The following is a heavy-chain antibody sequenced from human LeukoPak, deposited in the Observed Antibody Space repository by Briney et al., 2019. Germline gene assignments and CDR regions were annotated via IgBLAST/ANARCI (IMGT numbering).Heavy chain of an antibody. CDR3: ARDPISYYYDSSGYLKFPYYYGMDV. CDR2: ISSSSSYI. CDR1: GFTFSSYS. V-gene: IGHV3-21*01. Sequence: PGGSLRLSCAASGFTFSSYSMDWVRQAPGKGLEGVSSISSSSSYIYYADSVKGRFTISRDNAKNSLYLQMNSLRAEDTAVYYCARDPISYYYDSSGYLKFPYYYGMDVWGQGTTVTVSS. J-gene: IGHJ6*02. D-gene: IGHD3-22*01.